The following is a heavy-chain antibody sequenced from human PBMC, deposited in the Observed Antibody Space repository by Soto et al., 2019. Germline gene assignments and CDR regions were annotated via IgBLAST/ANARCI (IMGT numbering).Heavy chain of an antibody. Sequence: PSETLSLTCAVYGGSFSGYCWSWIRQPPGKGLEWIGEINHSGSTNYNPSLKSRVTISVDTSKNQFSLKLSSVTAADTAVYYCASGGIAARREYYYYGMDVWGQGTTVTVSS. CDR2: INHSGST. D-gene: IGHD6-6*01. CDR1: GGSFSGYC. J-gene: IGHJ6*02. V-gene: IGHV4-34*01. CDR3: ASGGIAARREYYYYGMDV.